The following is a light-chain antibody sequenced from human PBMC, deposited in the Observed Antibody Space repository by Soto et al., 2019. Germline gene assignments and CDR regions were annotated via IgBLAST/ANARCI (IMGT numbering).Light chain of an antibody. V-gene: IGKV1-5*01. Sequence: DIQMTQSPSTLSASIGDRVTITCRASQSISDWLAWYQQKPGKAPKLLIYDASSLESGVPSRFSGSGSGTEFTLTISSLQTDDFATYYCQQYNRFSWTFGQGTKVDIK. CDR2: DAS. J-gene: IGKJ1*01. CDR3: QQYNRFSWT. CDR1: QSISDW.